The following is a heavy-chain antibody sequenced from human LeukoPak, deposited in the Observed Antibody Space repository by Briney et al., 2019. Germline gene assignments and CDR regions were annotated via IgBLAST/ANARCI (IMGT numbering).Heavy chain of an antibody. V-gene: IGHV4-39*07. CDR1: GGSISSSSYY. CDR3: ASSLVAGTIYYYGMDV. J-gene: IGHJ6*02. Sequence: SETLSLTCTVSGGSISSSSYYWGWIRQPPGKGLEWIGSIYYSGSTYYNPSLKSRVTISVDTSKNQFSLKLSSVTAADTAVYYCASSLVAGTIYYYGMDVWGQGTTVTVSS. D-gene: IGHD6-19*01. CDR2: IYYSGST.